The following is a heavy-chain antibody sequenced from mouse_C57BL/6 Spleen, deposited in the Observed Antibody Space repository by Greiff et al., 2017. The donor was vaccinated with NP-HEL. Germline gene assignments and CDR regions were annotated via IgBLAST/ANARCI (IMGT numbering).Heavy chain of an antibody. V-gene: IGHV5-4*01. J-gene: IGHJ3*01. CDR1: GFTFSSYA. Sequence: EVQGVESGGGLVKPGGSLKLSCAASGFTFSSYAMSWVRQTPEKRLEWVATISAGGSYTYYPDNVKGRFTISRDNAKNNLYLQMSHLKSEDTAMYYCAREDDPFAYWGQGTLVTVSA. CDR3: AREDDPFAY. CDR2: ISAGGSYT. D-gene: IGHD2-3*01.